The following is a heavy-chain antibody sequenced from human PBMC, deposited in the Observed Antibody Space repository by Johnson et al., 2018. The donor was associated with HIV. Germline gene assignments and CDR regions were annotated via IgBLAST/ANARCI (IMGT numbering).Heavy chain of an antibody. V-gene: IGHV3-30*19. CDR3: ARPSVITTLTTTPWAFDI. J-gene: IGHJ3*02. CDR2: IWYDGSNK. Sequence: QVQLVESGGGVVQPGRSLRLSCAASGFTFSSYGLHWVRQAPGKGLEWVAVIWYDGSNKYYTDSVKGRFTISRDNSKNTLYLQVNSLRAEDTAIYYCARPSVITTLTTTPWAFDIWGQGTMVTVSS. CDR1: GFTFSSYG. D-gene: IGHD4-17*01.